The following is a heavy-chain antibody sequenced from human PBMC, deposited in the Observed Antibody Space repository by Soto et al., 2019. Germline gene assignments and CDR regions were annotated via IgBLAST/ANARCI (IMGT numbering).Heavy chain of an antibody. J-gene: IGHJ1*01. CDR2: ITSGGST. CDR3: ARDLPPRIMAWTAYH. CDR1: GFSFSDYY. D-gene: IGHD2-21*02. Sequence: QVQLVESGGGLVKPGGSLRLSCAASGFSFSDYYMTWIRQAPGKGLEWISYITSGGSTYYADSVKGRFTISRDNARNSLYLQMNSLRVEDTAVYYCARDLPPRIMAWTAYHWGQGTLVTVSS. V-gene: IGHV3-11*01.